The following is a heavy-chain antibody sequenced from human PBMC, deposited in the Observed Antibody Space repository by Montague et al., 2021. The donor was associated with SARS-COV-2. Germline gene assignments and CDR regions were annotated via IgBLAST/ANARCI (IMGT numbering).Heavy chain of an antibody. V-gene: IGHV4-34*12. J-gene: IGHJ5*02. Sequence: SETLSLTCTVSGVALLSRRSEEHTPEPQSLAYCVCRIMLDTNTNYNPSLNSQVSMSMDTSNNQFSLRLDSVTAADTAVDYCARDRLVDRARRTGAWIGPWGKGTLVTVSA. CDR2: IMLDTNT. CDR1: GVALLSRR. D-gene: IGHD3-10*01. CDR3: ARDRLVDRARRTGAWIGP.